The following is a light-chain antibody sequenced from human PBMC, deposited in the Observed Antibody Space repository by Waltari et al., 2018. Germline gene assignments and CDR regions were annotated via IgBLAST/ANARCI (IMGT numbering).Light chain of an antibody. Sequence: QSALTQPASVSGSPGQSITIPCTGTSSDVGGYNYVSWYQQHPGKAPKLMIYDVSTRPSGVSNRFSGAKSGNTASLTISGLQAEDEADYYCSSYTSSSTLGVFGGGTKLTVL. CDR1: SSDVGGYNY. V-gene: IGLV2-14*03. CDR2: DVS. CDR3: SSYTSSSTLGV. J-gene: IGLJ2*01.